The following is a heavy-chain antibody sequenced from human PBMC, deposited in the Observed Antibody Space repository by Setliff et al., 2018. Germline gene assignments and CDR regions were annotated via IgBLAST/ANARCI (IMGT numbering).Heavy chain of an antibody. CDR3: ARGWVAVTVDY. D-gene: IGHD2-21*02. CDR2: ISSSGSTI. J-gene: IGHJ4*02. Sequence: GGSLRLSCAASGFTFSGYYMQWVRQAPGKGLEWVSYISSSGSTIYYADSVKGRFTVSRDNAKNSLYLQMNSLRAEDTAVYYCARGWVAVTVDYWGQGSLVTVSS. CDR1: GFTFSGYY. V-gene: IGHV3-48*03.